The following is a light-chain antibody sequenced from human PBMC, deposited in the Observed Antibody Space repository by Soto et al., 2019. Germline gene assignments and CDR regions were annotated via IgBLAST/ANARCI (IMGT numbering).Light chain of an antibody. J-gene: IGKJ1*01. CDR3: QKYNGARWT. Sequence: DIQMTQSPSSLSASVGGRVTITCRASQGFSNYLAWYQQKPGKVPKLLIYAASSLQSGVPSRFSGSGSGTDFTLTISSLQPEDVATYYCQKYNGARWTFGQGTKVEIK. CDR1: QGFSNY. V-gene: IGKV1-27*01. CDR2: AAS.